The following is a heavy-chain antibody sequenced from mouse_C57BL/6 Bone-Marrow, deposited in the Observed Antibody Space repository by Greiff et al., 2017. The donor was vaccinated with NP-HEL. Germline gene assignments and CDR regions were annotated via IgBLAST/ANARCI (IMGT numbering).Heavy chain of an antibody. J-gene: IGHJ4*01. CDR2: ISNGGGST. Sequence: EVQVVESGGGLVQPGGSLKLSCAASGFTFSDYYMYWVRQTPEKRLEWVAYISNGGGSTYYPDTVKGRFTISRDNAKNTLYLQMSRLKSEDTAMYYCASEGYYAMDYWGQGTSVTVSS. CDR1: GFTFSDYY. V-gene: IGHV5-12*01. CDR3: ASEGYYAMDY.